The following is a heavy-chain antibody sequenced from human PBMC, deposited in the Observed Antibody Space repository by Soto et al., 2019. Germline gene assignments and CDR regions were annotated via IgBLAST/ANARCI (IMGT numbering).Heavy chain of an antibody. CDR2: INPNSGGT. V-gene: IGHV1-2*04. D-gene: IGHD3-16*01. CDR3: AKDEGGIFDS. Sequence: ASVKVSCKASGYTFTGYYMHWVRQAPGQGLEWMGWINPNSGGTNYAQKFQGWVTMTRDSSISTAYLELSGLTPDDTAVYYCAKDEGGIFDSWGQGTLVTVSS. CDR1: GYTFTGYY. J-gene: IGHJ4*01.